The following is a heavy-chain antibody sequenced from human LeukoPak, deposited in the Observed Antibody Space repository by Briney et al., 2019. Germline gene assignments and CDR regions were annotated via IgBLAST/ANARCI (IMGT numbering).Heavy chain of an antibody. CDR1: GGSISSSSYY. CDR2: IYYSGST. Sequence: TSETLSLTCTVSGGSISSSSYYWGWIRQPPGKGLEWIGSIYYSGSTYYNPSLKSRVTISVDTSKNQFSLKLSSVTAADTAVYYCARGGGWAKNWFDPWGQGTLVTVSS. V-gene: IGHV4-39*01. D-gene: IGHD6-19*01. CDR3: ARGGGWAKNWFDP. J-gene: IGHJ5*02.